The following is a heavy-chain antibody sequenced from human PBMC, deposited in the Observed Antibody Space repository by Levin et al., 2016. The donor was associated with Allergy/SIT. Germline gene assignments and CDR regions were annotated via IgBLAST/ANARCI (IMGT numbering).Heavy chain of an antibody. CDR2: INPNSGGT. CDR3: ARRGIAARSGYGMDV. J-gene: IGHJ6*02. CDR1: GYTFTGYY. D-gene: IGHD6-6*01. Sequence: ASVKVSCKASGYTFTGYYMHWVRQAPGQGLEWMGWINPNSGGTNYAQKFQGRVTMTRDTSISTAYMELSRLRSDDTAVYYCARRGIAARSGYGMDVWGQGTTVTVSS. V-gene: IGHV1-2*02.